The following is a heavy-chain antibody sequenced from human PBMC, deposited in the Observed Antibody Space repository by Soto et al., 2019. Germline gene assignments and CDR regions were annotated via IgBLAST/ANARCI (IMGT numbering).Heavy chain of an antibody. CDR2: ISGSGGST. J-gene: IGHJ5*02. Sequence: EVQLLESGGGLVQPGESLRLSCAASGFTFSSYAMSWVRQAPGKGLEWVSAISGSGGSTYYADSVKGRFTISRDNSKNTLYLQMNSLRAEDTAVYYCANCGSYTFHWFDPWGQGTLVTVSS. V-gene: IGHV3-23*01. CDR1: GFTFSSYA. CDR3: ANCGSYTFHWFDP. D-gene: IGHD1-26*01.